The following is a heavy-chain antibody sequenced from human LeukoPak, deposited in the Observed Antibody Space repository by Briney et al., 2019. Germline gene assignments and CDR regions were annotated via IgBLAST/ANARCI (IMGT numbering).Heavy chain of an antibody. Sequence: PSGTLSLTCTVSGGSISSYYWSWIRQPPGKGLEWIGYIYYSGSTNYNPSLKSRVTISVDTSKNQFSLKLSSVTAADTAVYYCARVVKSRVRGSLFDPWGQGTLVTVSS. CDR2: IYYSGST. D-gene: IGHD3-10*01. V-gene: IGHV4-59*01. CDR3: ARVVKSRVRGSLFDP. CDR1: GGSISSYY. J-gene: IGHJ5*02.